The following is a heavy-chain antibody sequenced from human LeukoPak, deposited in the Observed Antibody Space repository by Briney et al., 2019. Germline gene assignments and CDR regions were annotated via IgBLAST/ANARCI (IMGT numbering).Heavy chain of an antibody. CDR3: ARDPKWELLSPIPYYFDY. Sequence: ASVKVSCKASGYTFTSYGISWVRQAPGQGLEWMGWISAYNGNTNYAQKLQGRVTMTTDTSMSTAYMELRSLRSDDTAVYYCARDPKWELLSPIPYYFDYWGQGTLVTVSS. CDR1: GYTFTSYG. CDR2: ISAYNGNT. D-gene: IGHD1-26*01. J-gene: IGHJ4*02. V-gene: IGHV1-18*01.